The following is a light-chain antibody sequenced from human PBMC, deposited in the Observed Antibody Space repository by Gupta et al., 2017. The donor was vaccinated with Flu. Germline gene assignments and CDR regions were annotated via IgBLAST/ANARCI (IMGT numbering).Light chain of an antibody. V-gene: IGLV2-23*02. CDR2: EVS. CDR3: CSYSGTKSRYV. J-gene: IGLJ1*01. CDR1: SSDLGSYNL. Sequence: QSALTQPASVSASPGQSITLSCTGTSSDLGSYNLVSWYRQFPGEAPKLLIFEVSERPSGVSDRFSGSKSGNTASLTISGLQAEDEADYYCCSYSGTKSRYVFGTGTKVSVL.